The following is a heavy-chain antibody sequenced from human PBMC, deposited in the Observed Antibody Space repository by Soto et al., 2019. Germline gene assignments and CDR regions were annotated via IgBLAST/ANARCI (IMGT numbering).Heavy chain of an antibody. Sequence: QVQLVESGGGVVQPGRSLRLSCAASGFTFNTYGMHWVRQAPGKGLEWVAVISNDAINKYYADSVKGRFAISRDDSKNTLYLQMNSLRGEDTAVYYCVRPRGDYYSYFGMNVWGQGTTVIVSS. D-gene: IGHD3-10*01. V-gene: IGHV3-30*03. CDR3: VRPRGDYYSYFGMNV. CDR1: GFTFNTYG. J-gene: IGHJ6*02. CDR2: ISNDAINK.